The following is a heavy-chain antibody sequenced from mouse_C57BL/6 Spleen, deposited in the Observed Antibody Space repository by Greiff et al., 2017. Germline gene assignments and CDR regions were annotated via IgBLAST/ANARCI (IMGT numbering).Heavy chain of an antibody. Sequence: EVQLQQSGPELVKPGASVKMSCKASGYTFTDYNMHWVKQSHGKSLEWIGYINPNNGGSYYNQKFKGKATLTVNKSSSTAYMELRSLTSEESAIYYCSRWDYTTSLYYFDYGRQGTTLTVSS. J-gene: IGHJ2*01. CDR3: SRWDYTTSLYYFDY. V-gene: IGHV1-22*01. CDR2: INPNNGGS. CDR1: GYTFTDYN. D-gene: IGHD2-4*01.